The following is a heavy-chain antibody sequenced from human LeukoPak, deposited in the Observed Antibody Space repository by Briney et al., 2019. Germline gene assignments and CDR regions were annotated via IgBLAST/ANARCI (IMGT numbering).Heavy chain of an antibody. J-gene: IGHJ6*03. V-gene: IGHV3-23*01. CDR1: GFTFSSYG. D-gene: IGHD3-16*01. Sequence: GGSLRLSCAASGFTFSSYGMSWVRQAPGKGLEWVSVISGSGGNTYYADSVKGRFTISRDNSKNTLYLQMNSLRAEDTAVYYCARHGANYYYYYMDVWGKGTPVTVSS. CDR3: ARHGANYYYYYMDV. CDR2: ISGSGGNT.